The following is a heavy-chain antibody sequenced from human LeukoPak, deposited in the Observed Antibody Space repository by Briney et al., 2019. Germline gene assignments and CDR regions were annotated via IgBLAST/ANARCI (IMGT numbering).Heavy chain of an antibody. CDR2: ISSNGGST. D-gene: IGHD1-7*01. V-gene: IGHV3-64D*06. J-gene: IGHJ2*01. CDR3: VKGSRNYGDL. CDR1: GFTFSSYA. Sequence: GGSLRLSCSASGFTFSSYAMHWVRQAPGKGLEYVSAISSNGGSTYYADSVKGRFTISRDNSKNTLYLQMSSLRAEDTAVHYCVKGSRNYGDLWGRGTLVTVSS.